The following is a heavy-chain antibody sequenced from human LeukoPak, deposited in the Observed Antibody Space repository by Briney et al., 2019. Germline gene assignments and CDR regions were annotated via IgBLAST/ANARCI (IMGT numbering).Heavy chain of an antibody. J-gene: IGHJ4*02. CDR1: GGSISSSSYY. CDR3: ARPRGIRFLEWLLYDFDY. V-gene: IGHV4-39*07. CDR2: INHSGST. Sequence: PSETLSLTCTVSGGSISSSSYYWGWIRQPPGKGLEWIGEINHSGSTNYNPSLKSRVTISVDTSKNQFSLKLSSVTAADTAVYYCARPRGIRFLEWLLYDFDYWGQGTLVTVSS. D-gene: IGHD3-3*01.